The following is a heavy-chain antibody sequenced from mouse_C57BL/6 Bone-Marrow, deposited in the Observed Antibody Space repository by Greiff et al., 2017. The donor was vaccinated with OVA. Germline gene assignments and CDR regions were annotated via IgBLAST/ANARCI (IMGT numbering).Heavy chain of an antibody. CDR3: ASDTAQATDYAMDY. V-gene: IGHV1-69*01. CDR2: IDPSDSYT. CDR1: GYTFTSYW. J-gene: IGHJ4*01. D-gene: IGHD3-2*02. Sequence: QVQLQQPGAELVMPGASVKLSCKASGYTFTSYWMHWVKQRPGQGLEWIGEIDPSDSYTNYNQKFKGKSTLTVDKSSSTAYMQLSSLTSEDSAVYYCASDTAQATDYAMDYWGQGTSVTVSS.